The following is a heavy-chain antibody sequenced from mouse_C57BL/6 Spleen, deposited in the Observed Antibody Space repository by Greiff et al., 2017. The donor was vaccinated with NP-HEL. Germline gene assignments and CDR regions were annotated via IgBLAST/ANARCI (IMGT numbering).Heavy chain of an antibody. V-gene: IGHV1-50*01. Sequence: QVQLQQPGAELVKPGASVKLSCKASGYTFTSYWMQWVKQRPGQGLEWIGEIDPCDSYTNYNQKFKGKARLTVVPSSSTAYMQLSSLTSEDSAVYYCAGGNYVKNGYFDVWGTGTTVTVSS. J-gene: IGHJ1*03. CDR3: AGGNYVKNGYFDV. CDR1: GYTFTSYW. D-gene: IGHD2-1*01. CDR2: IDPCDSYT.